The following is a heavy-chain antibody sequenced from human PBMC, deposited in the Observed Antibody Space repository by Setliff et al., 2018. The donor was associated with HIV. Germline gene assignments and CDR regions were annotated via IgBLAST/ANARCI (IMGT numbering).Heavy chain of an antibody. CDR2: IIPIFGTA. J-gene: IGHJ5*02. CDR1: GGTFSSYA. CDR3: ARDRYSSGWSWFDP. D-gene: IGHD6-19*01. Sequence: SVKVSCKASGGTFSSYAISWVRQAPGQGLEWMGGIIPIFGTANYSQKFQGRVTITADESTSTAYMELSSLRSEDTAVYYCARDRYSSGWSWFDPWGQGTLVTVSS. V-gene: IGHV1-69*13.